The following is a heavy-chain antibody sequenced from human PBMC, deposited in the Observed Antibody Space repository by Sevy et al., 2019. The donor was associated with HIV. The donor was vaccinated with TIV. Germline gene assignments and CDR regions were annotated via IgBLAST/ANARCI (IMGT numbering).Heavy chain of an antibody. CDR2: INQDGSEK. D-gene: IGHD5-12*01. J-gene: IGHJ6*02. CDR3: AREGSAYDTYYYHYAMDV. CDR1: GFTFKSYW. V-gene: IGHV3-7*01. Sequence: GGSLRLSCAASGFTFKSYWMTWVRQAPGKGLEWVANINQDGSEKYYSDSLKVRFSISRDNSKNSVHLQINTLRAEDTAVYYCAREGSAYDTYYYHYAMDVWGQGTTVTVSS.